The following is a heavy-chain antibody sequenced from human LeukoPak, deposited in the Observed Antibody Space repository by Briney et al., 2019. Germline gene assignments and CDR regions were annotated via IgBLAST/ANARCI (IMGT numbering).Heavy chain of an antibody. V-gene: IGHV1-18*01. CDR2: ISGYNGNT. D-gene: IGHD3-22*01. CDR1: GYTFTSYG. J-gene: IGHJ5*02. CDR3: ARDEARYSSGYYPNWFDP. Sequence: GASVKVSCKASGYTFTSYGISWVRQAPGQGLEWMGWISGYNGNTHYAHNLRGRVTMTTDTSTGTAYMELRSLRSDDTAVYYCARDEARYSSGYYPNWFDPWGQGTLVTVSS.